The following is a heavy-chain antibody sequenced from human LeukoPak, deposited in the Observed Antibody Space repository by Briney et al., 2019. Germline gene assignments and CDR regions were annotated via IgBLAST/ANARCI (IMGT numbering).Heavy chain of an antibody. V-gene: IGHV3-9*03. J-gene: IGHJ5*02. CDR3: ARGGGWSGSNWFGP. D-gene: IGHD3-3*01. CDR1: GFTFDDYA. Sequence: GRSLRLSCGASGFTFDDYAMHWVRQAPGKGLEWVSGISWNSGSIGYADSVKGRFTISRDNAKNSLYLQMNSLRAEDMALYYCARGGGWSGSNWFGPWGQGTLVTVSS. CDR2: ISWNSGSI.